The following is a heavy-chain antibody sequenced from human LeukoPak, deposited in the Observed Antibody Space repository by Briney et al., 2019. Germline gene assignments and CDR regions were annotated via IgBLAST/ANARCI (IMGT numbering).Heavy chain of an antibody. CDR3: ARQGVGYDEPIDY. V-gene: IGHV3-21*01. CDR1: GFTFSSCT. CDR2: ISSSSSYI. D-gene: IGHD5-12*01. J-gene: IGHJ4*02. Sequence: PGGSLRLSCAASGFTFSSCTMNWVRQAPGKGLEWVSSISSSSSYIYYADSVKGRFTISRDNAKKSLYLQMNSLRAEDTAVYYCARQGVGYDEPIDYWGQGTLVTVSS.